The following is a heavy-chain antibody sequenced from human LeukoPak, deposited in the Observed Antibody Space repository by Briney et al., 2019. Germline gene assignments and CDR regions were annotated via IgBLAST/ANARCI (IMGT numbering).Heavy chain of an antibody. D-gene: IGHD3-10*01. V-gene: IGHV4-59*01. CDR3: ASWGSGSYYQDY. CDR1: GGSLSSYY. CDR2: IYYSGST. Sequence: SETLSLTCTVSGGSLSSYYWSWIRQPPGKGLEWIGYIYYSGSTNYNPSLKSRVTISVDTSKNQFSLKLSSVTAADTAVYYCASWGSGSYYQDYWGQGTLVTVSS. J-gene: IGHJ4*02.